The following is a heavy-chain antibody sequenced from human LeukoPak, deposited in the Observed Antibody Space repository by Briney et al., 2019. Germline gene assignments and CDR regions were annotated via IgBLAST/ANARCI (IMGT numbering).Heavy chain of an antibody. D-gene: IGHD6-13*01. J-gene: IGHJ4*02. V-gene: IGHV1-69*05. CDR1: GGTFSSYA. CDR2: IIPIFGTA. Sequence: SVKVSCKASGGTFSSYAISWVRQAPGQGLEWMGGIIPIFGTANYAQKFQGRVAITTDESMSTAYMELSSLRSEDTAVYYCARGGTAGHFDYWGQGTLVTVSS. CDR3: ARGGTAGHFDY.